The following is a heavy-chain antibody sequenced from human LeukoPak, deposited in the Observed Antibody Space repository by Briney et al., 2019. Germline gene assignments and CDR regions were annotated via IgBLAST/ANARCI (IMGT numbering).Heavy chain of an antibody. V-gene: IGHV1-8*01. CDR1: GYTFTSYD. D-gene: IGHD6-13*01. CDR2: MNPNSGNT. CDR3: ASIAAAGPYYYYGMDV. J-gene: IGHJ6*02. Sequence: GASVKVSCKASGYTFTSYDINWVRQATGQGLEWMGWMNPNSGNTGYAQKFQGRVTMTRNTSISTAYMELSSLRSGDTAVYYCASIAAAGPYYYYGMDVWGQGTTVTVSS.